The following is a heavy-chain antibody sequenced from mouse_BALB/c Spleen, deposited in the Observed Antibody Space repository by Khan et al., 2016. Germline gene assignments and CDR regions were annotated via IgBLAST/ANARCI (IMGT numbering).Heavy chain of an antibody. V-gene: IGHV1S34*01. D-gene: IGHD2-4*01. Sequence: LVKTGASVKISCKASGYSFTGYYIHWVKQSHGKGLEWIGYISCYNGATNYNQKFRGKATFTVDTSSSTAYMQFNSLTSEDSAVXYGARGDYDGYYAMDYWGQGTSVTVSS. J-gene: IGHJ4*01. CDR3: ARGDYDGYYAMDY. CDR1: GYSFTGYY. CDR2: ISCYNGAT.